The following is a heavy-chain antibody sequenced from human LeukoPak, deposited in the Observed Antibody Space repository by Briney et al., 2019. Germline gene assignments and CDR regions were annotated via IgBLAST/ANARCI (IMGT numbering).Heavy chain of an antibody. CDR3: TTGERPGY. CDR2: IKSKTHGGTT. Sequence: GRSLRLSCAASGFTFSTAWMSWVRQAPGKGLEWVGRIKSKTHGGTTDYAAPVKGRFTISRDDSKNTLYLQMNSLKAEDTAVYYCTTGERPGYWGQGTLVTVSS. V-gene: IGHV3-15*01. D-gene: IGHD3-16*01. CDR1: GFTFSTAW. J-gene: IGHJ4*02.